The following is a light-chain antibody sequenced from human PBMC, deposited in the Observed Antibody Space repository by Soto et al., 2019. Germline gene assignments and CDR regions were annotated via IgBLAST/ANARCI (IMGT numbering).Light chain of an antibody. CDR2: GAS. V-gene: IGKV3-20*01. Sequence: EIVLMQSPGTLSLSPGESATLSCRTSQTTSGKYLAWYQQRPGLAPRLLVYGASRRATGIPDRFRGSGSGTEFTLTISGLEPEDFAVYFCQHYGSSPPVTFGQGTRLDVK. J-gene: IGKJ5*01. CDR1: QTTSGKY. CDR3: QHYGSSPPVT.